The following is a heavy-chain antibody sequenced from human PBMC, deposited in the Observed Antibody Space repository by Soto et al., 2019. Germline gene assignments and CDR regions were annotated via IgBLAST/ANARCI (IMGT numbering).Heavy chain of an antibody. V-gene: IGHV1-46*01. CDR1: GNTFTNYY. J-gene: IGHJ4*02. Sequence: QVQLMQAGAEVKKPGASVKVSCKASGNTFTNYYIHWLRQAPGQALEWMGTINPSGGHTTYAQKFLGRVTMTRDMSTSRVYMELTSLRYEATAVYYCARGGHVVVVTAAFDYWSQGTLVAVAS. CDR2: INPSGGHT. D-gene: IGHD2-21*02. CDR3: ARGGHVVVVTAAFDY.